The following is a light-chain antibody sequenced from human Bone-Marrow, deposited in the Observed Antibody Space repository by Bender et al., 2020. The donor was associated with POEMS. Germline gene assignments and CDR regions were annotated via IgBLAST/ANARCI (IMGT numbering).Light chain of an antibody. CDR2: QDN. Sequence: SYELNQPPSLSVSPGQTASITCSGDKLGDKYVCWYQQRPGQSPFLVMYQDNKRPSGIPGRFSGSTAGNAATLTISGTQAMDEADYCCQAWDSSTAVFGSGTTVTVL. CDR3: QAWDSSTAV. J-gene: IGLJ1*01. CDR1: KLGDKY. V-gene: IGLV3-1*01.